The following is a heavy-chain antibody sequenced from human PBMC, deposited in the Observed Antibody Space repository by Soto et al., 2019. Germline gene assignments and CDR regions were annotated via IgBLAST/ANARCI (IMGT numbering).Heavy chain of an antibody. Sequence: QVQLQESGPGLVKPSQTLSLTCTVSGASVSSGLYFGNWIRQLPGKGLKWLWHVHPNGNIYYNPSLLSRFTMSMDTSNNQVSLQLNSMTVADTAVYYCVRGSDPYKCGFWGQGALVTVSS. CDR3: VRGSDPYKCGF. D-gene: IGHD6-25*01. CDR1: GASVSSGLYF. CDR2: VHPNGNI. J-gene: IGHJ4*02. V-gene: IGHV4-31*03.